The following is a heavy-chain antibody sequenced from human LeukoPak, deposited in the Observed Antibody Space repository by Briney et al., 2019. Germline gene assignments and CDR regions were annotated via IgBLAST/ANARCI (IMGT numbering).Heavy chain of an antibody. CDR1: GGSISSSSYY. D-gene: IGHD3-16*01. Sequence: SETLSLTCTVSGGSISSSSYYWGWIRQPPGKGLEWIGSIYYSGSTYYNPSLKSRVTISVDTSKNQFSLKLSSVTAADTAMYYCARVKDPGGYYYYYYMDVWGKGTTVTVSS. V-gene: IGHV4-39*07. CDR3: ARVKDPGGYYYYYYMDV. CDR2: IYYSGST. J-gene: IGHJ6*03.